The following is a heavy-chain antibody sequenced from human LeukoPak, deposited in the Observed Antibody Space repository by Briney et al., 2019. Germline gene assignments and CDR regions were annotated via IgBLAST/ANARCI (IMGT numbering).Heavy chain of an antibody. CDR1: GFTFSSYW. CDR2: IKQDGSEK. J-gene: IGHJ4*02. V-gene: IGHV3-7*01. Sequence: GGSLRLSCAASGFTFSSYWMSWVRQAPGKGLEWVANIKQDGSEKYYVDSVKGRFTISRDNAKNSLYLQMNSLRAEDTAVYYCARVVATGYTDALDYWGQGTLVTVSS. D-gene: IGHD5-12*01. CDR3: ARVVATGYTDALDY.